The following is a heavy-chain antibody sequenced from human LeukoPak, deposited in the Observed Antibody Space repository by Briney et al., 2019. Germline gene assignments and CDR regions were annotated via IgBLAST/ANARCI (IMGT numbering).Heavy chain of an antibody. CDR1: GGSFSGYY. CDR2: INHSGST. CDR3: ARGLYDSSGYYYVSALDAFDI. J-gene: IGHJ3*02. Sequence: PSETLSLTCAVYGGSFSGYYWSWIRQPPGKGLEWIGEINHSGSTNYNPSLKSRVTISVDTSKNQFSLKLSSVTAADTAVYYCARGLYDSSGYYYVSALDAFDIWGQGTMVTVSS. V-gene: IGHV4-34*01. D-gene: IGHD3-22*01.